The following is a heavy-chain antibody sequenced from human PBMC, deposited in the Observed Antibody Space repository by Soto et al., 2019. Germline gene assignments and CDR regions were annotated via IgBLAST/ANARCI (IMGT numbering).Heavy chain of an antibody. D-gene: IGHD3-9*01. CDR2: MYYSGST. J-gene: IGHJ4*02. V-gene: IGHV4-39*07. CDR3: ARVPTGYFAY. CDR1: GGSSMISSYY. Sequence: SETLSLTCDVSGGSSMISSYYCGWIRQPPGKGLEWIGSMYYSGSTYYNPSLKSRVTMSVDTSKNQFSLKLSSVTAADTAVYYCARVPTGYFAYWGQGTLVTVYS.